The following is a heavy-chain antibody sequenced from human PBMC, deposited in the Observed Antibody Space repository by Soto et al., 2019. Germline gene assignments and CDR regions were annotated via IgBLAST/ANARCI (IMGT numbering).Heavy chain of an antibody. D-gene: IGHD3-10*01. CDR3: ARGLYREYGHDS. CDR1: GFTFGNFW. CDR2: INSDGST. V-gene: IGHV3-74*01. J-gene: IGHJ5*01. Sequence: EVQLVESGGGLVQPGGSLRLSCAASGFTFGNFWMHWVRQAPGKGLVWVSRINSDGSTSYADFVKGRLTNSRDNAKNTVYLQMNSLRAEDTAVYYCARGLYREYGHDSWGQGALVTVSS.